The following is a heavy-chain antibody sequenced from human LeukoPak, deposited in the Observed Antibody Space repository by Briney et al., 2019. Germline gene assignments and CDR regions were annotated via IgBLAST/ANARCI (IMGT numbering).Heavy chain of an antibody. CDR1: GFTFGSYW. CDR2: INTDGTNT. D-gene: IGHD3-22*01. Sequence: AGGSLRLSCAASGFTFGSYWMNWARQAPGKGLVWVSRINTDGTNTNYADSVKGRLTIPRDNAKNTLYLQMNSLRAEDTAVYYCARVRRYYDTTGSDDAFDIWGQGTMVTVSS. V-gene: IGHV3-74*01. CDR3: ARVRRYYDTTGSDDAFDI. J-gene: IGHJ3*02.